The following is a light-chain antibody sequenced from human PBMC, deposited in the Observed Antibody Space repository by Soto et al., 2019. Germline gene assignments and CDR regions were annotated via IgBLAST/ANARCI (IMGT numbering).Light chain of an antibody. CDR3: QQYGSSQYT. CDR2: GAS. J-gene: IGKJ2*01. Sequence: EIVLTQSPGTLSLSPGERATLSCRASQSVNNNYLAWYQQKPGQAPRLLIYGASSRATGIPDRFSGSGSGTAFTLTISRLEPEYFAVYYCQQYGSSQYTFGPRTQLEIK. CDR1: QSVNNNY. V-gene: IGKV3-20*01.